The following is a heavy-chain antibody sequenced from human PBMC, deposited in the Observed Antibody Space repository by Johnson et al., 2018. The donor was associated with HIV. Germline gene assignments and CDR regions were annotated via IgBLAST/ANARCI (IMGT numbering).Heavy chain of an antibody. J-gene: IGHJ3*02. CDR1: GFNL. D-gene: IGHD3-3*01. V-gene: IGHV3-66*01. CDR2: SISATGGST. Sequence: VQLVESGGGVVQPGRSLRLSCAASGFNLSWVRQAPGKWLEWVSSISATGGSTYYADSVRGRFTISRDNSKNTLYLQMNSLRAEDTGVYYCAKDLRVVNGVDDAFDIWGQGTMVTVSS. CDR3: AKDLRVVNGVDDAFDI.